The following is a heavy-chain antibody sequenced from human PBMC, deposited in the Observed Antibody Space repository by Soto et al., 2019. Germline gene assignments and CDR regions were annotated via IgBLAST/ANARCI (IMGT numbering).Heavy chain of an antibody. J-gene: IGHJ5*02. CDR1: GYTFTRYT. CDR3: ARGIATGQLDP. D-gene: IGHD2-15*01. CDR2: INPDNGNT. V-gene: IGHV1-3*01. Sequence: WASVKVSCKASGYTFTRYTMNWVRQAPGQRLEWMGWINPDNGNTKSSQKFQDRVIITRDTSASTAYMDLSSLRSEDTAVYYCARGIATGQLDPWSQGTLVTVSS.